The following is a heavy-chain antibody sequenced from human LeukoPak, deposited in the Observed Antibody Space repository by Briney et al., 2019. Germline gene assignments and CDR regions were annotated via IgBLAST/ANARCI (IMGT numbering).Heavy chain of an antibody. D-gene: IGHD3-3*01. CDR2: INPSGGST. Sequence: ASVKVSCKASGYTFTSYYMHWVRQAPGQGLEWMGIINPSGGSTSYAQKFQGRVTMTRDTSTSTVYMELSSLRSEDTAVYYCARDRFGGRGPILRLPPFDPWGQGTLVTVSS. CDR1: GYTFTSYY. V-gene: IGHV1-46*01. J-gene: IGHJ5*02. CDR3: ARDRFGGRGPILRLPPFDP.